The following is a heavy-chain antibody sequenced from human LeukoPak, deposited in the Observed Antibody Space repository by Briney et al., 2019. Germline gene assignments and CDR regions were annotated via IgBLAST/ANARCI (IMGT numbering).Heavy chain of an antibody. CDR1: GGSISSGSYY. CDR3: ARQRGEDEFKLRFLEWLSHDY. CDR2: IYTSGST. J-gene: IGHJ4*02. D-gene: IGHD3-3*01. Sequence: SETLSLTCTVSGGSISSGSYYWSWIRQPAGKGLEWIGRIYTSGSTNYNPSLKSRVTISVDTSKNQFSLKLSSVTAADTAVYYCARQRGEDEFKLRFLEWLSHDYWGQGTLVTVSS. V-gene: IGHV4-61*02.